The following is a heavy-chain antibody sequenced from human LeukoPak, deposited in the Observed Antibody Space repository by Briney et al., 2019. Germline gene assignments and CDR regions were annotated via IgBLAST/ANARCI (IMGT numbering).Heavy chain of an antibody. CDR3: ARDGVTKYYYYGMDV. Sequence: GGSLRLSCAASGFTFSSYAMHWVRQAPGKGLEWVAVISYGGSKEYYADSVKGRFTISRDTSKNTLYLQMNSLSSEDTAVYYCARDGVTKYYYYGMDVWGKGTTVTVSS. CDR2: ISYGGSKE. J-gene: IGHJ6*04. CDR1: GFTFSSYA. V-gene: IGHV3-30*04. D-gene: IGHD4-23*01.